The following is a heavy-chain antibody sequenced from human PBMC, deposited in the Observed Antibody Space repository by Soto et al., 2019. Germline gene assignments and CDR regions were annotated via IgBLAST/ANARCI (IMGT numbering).Heavy chain of an antibody. CDR3: EKGRGTIVVTDAYDI. J-gene: IGHJ6*02. CDR2: LSWNSGFS. CDR1: GFSFDDYT. Sequence: PGGSLRLSCGVSGFSFDDYTMHWVRQAPGKGPEGGASLSWNSGFSGYADSVKGRFTISRDNAQSSVHLQMNNLRTEDTALYYCEKGRGTIVVTDAYDIWGQGTMVTVSS. D-gene: IGHD3-22*01. V-gene: IGHV3-9*01.